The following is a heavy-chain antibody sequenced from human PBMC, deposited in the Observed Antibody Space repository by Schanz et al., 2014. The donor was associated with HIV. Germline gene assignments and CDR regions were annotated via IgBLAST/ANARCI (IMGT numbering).Heavy chain of an antibody. D-gene: IGHD2-15*01. CDR3: ARGYCSGGTCHSGDY. CDR1: GYTFSTYG. V-gene: IGHV1-18*01. CDR2: LNPKSAHT. Sequence: QVQLVQSGDEVKKPGASVKVSCKASGYTFSTYGISWVRQAPGQGLEWMGWLNPKSAHTGYAQRFQGRVTMTADTCTSRAYVERRSLTSDDTAVYSCARGYCSGGTCHSGDYWGQGTLVTVSS. J-gene: IGHJ4*02.